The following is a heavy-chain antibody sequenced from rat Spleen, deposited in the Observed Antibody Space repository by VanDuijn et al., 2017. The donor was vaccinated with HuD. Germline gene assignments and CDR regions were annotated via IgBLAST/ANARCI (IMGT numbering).Heavy chain of an antibody. CDR2: MWSDGDT. Sequence: QVQLKESGPGLVQPSQTVSLTCTVSGLSLNSYHVHWVRQPPGKGLEWMGVMWSDGDTSYNSSLTSRLSISRDTSKSQVFLSMSSLQTEDTATYFCTRGYYHSGDGFFDYWGQGVMVTVSS. J-gene: IGHJ2*01. V-gene: IGHV2-32*01. CDR3: TRGYYHSGDGFFDY. D-gene: IGHD1-1*01. CDR1: GLSLNSYH.